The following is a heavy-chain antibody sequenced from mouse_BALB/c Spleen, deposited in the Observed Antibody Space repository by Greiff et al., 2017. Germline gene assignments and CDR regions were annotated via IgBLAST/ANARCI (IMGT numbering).Heavy chain of an antibody. V-gene: IGHV5-6*01. CDR3: ARVAHFDV. CDR2: ISSGGSYT. CDR1: GFTFSSYG. Sequence: EVQGVESGGDLVKPGGSLKLSCAASGFTFSSYGMSWVRQTPDKRLEWVATISSGGSYTYYPDSVKGRFTISRDNAKNTLYLQMSSLKSEDTAMYYCARVAHFDVWGAGTTVTVSS. J-gene: IGHJ1*01.